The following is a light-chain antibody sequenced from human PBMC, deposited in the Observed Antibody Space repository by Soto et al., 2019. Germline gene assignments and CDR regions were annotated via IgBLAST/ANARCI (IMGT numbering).Light chain of an antibody. CDR2: GVT. CDR1: HNDIGTYDY. Sequence: QSALTQPTSVSGSPGQSITISCTGNHNDIGTYDYVSWYQQHPDRAPRLLIHGVTTRPSGISDRFSASKSGLTASLTISGLQPEDEADYYCSSFTSNRISVFGPGTKVTVL. V-gene: IGLV2-14*03. CDR3: SSFTSNRISV. J-gene: IGLJ1*01.